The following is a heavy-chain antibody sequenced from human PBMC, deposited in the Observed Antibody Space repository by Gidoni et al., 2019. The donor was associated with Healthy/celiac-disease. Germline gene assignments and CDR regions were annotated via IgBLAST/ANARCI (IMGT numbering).Heavy chain of an antibody. V-gene: IGHV4-34*01. CDR2: INHSGST. CDR3: ARGYSYGTSDYYYYYMDV. J-gene: IGHJ6*03. Sequence: QVQLQQWGAGLLKPSETLSLTCAVYGGSFSGYYWSWIRQPPGKGLEWIGEINHSGSTNYNPSLKSRVTISVDTSKNQFSLKLSSVTAADTAVYYCARGYSYGTSDYYYYYMDVWGKGTTVTVSS. CDR1: GGSFSGYY. D-gene: IGHD5-18*01.